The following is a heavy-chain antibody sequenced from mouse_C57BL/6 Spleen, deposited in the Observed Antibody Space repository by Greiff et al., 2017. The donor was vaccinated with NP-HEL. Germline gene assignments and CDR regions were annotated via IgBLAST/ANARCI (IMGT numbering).Heavy chain of an antibody. V-gene: IGHV1-69*01. CDR1: GYTFTSYW. CDR3: AIYYDVFAY. Sequence: QVQLQQPGAELVMPGASVKLSCKASGYTFTSYWMHWVKQRPGQGLEWIGEIDPSDSYTNYNQKFKGKSTLTVDKSSSTAYMQLSSLTSEDSAVYYCAIYYDVFAYWGQGTLVTVSA. D-gene: IGHD2-4*01. J-gene: IGHJ3*01. CDR2: IDPSDSYT.